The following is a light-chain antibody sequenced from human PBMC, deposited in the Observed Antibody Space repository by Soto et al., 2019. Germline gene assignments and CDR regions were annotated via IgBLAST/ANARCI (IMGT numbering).Light chain of an antibody. V-gene: IGLV2-14*01. Sequence: QSVLTQPASVSGSPGQSITISCTGTSSDVGGYEDVSWYQQHPGTAPKLVIYDVSNRPSGVSNRFSGSKSGNTASLTISGLQAEDEAVYYCSSYTSSSTVVFGGGTKVTVL. CDR1: SSDVGGYED. J-gene: IGLJ2*01. CDR2: DVS. CDR3: SSYTSSSTVV.